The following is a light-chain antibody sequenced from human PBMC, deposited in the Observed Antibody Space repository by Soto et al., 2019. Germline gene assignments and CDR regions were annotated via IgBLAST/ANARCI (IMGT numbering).Light chain of an antibody. CDR2: EVS. V-gene: IGLV2-14*01. J-gene: IGLJ1*01. Sequence: QSALPQPASVSGSPGQSIPISCTGTSSDVGGYNYVSWYQQHSGKAPKLIIYEVSKRPSGVSNRFSGSKSGNTASLTISGLQAEDEADYYCSSYTATHTYVFGTGTKVTVL. CDR1: SSDVGGYNY. CDR3: SSYTATHTYV.